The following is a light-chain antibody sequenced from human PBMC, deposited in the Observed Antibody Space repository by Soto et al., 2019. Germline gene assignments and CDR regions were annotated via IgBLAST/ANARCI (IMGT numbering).Light chain of an antibody. Sequence: AIQLTQSPSSLSASVGDRVTITCRSSQGISSALAWYQQKPGKAPKLLIYDASSLESGVPSRFSGSGSGTDFTLTISSLQPEDFATYFCQQFNSYPQTFGPGTKVDIK. CDR1: QGISSA. CDR3: QQFNSYPQT. V-gene: IGKV1-13*02. J-gene: IGKJ3*01. CDR2: DAS.